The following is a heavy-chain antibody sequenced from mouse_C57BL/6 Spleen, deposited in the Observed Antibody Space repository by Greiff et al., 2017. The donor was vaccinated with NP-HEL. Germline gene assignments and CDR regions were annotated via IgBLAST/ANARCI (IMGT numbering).Heavy chain of an antibody. Sequence: VKLMESGPGLVAPSQSLSITCTVSGFSLTSYGVDWVRQSPGKGLEWLGVIWGVGSTNYNSALKSRLSISKDNSKSQVFLKMNSLQTDDTAMYYCASGYYGTLFAYWGQGTLVTVSA. J-gene: IGHJ3*01. CDR1: GFSLTSYG. CDR2: IWGVGST. V-gene: IGHV2-6*01. CDR3: ASGYYGTLFAY. D-gene: IGHD1-1*01.